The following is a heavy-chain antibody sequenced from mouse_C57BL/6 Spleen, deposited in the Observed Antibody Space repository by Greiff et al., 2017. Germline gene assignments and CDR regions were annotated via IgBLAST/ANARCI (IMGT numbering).Heavy chain of an antibody. Sequence: QVQLKESGPGLVAPSQSLSITCTVSGFSLTSYGVHWVRQPPGKGLECLVVIWSDGSTTYNSALNSRLSISKDNSKSQVFLKMNSLQTDDTAMYYCARQDSNWSLMDYGGQGTSVTVSS. CDR1: GFSLTSYG. CDR3: ARQDSNWSLMDY. CDR2: IWSDGST. V-gene: IGHV2-6-1*01. J-gene: IGHJ4*01.